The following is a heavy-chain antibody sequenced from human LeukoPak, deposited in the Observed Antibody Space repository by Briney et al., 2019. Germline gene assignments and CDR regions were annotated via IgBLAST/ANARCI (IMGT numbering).Heavy chain of an antibody. V-gene: IGHV3-7*03. D-gene: IGHD6-13*01. J-gene: IGHJ4*02. CDR1: GFTFSSHW. CDR2: INQDGSEK. CDR3: ARDGTAPGVYFDY. Sequence: PGGTLRLSCAASGFTFSSHWMSWVRQAPGKGMEWVANINQDGSEKYYVDSVKGRLTISRDNAKNSLYLQMNSLRAEDTAVYYCARDGTAPGVYFDYWGQGTLVTVSS.